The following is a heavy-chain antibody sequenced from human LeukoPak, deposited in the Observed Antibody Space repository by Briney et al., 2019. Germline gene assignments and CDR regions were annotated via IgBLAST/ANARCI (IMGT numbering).Heavy chain of an antibody. CDR1: GYTFTSYG. D-gene: IGHD5-18*01. Sequence: ASVKVSWKASGYTFTSYGISWMRKAPGQGLEWMGWISAYNGNTNYAQKLQGRDTMTTDTSTSTAYMELRSLRSDDTAVYYCARDTTGYSYGFFDYWGQGTLVTVSS. J-gene: IGHJ4*02. CDR2: ISAYNGNT. CDR3: ARDTTGYSYGFFDY. V-gene: IGHV1-18*01.